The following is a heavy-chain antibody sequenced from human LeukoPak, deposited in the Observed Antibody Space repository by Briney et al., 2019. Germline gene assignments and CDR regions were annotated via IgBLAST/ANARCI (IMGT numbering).Heavy chain of an antibody. CDR2: ISSRSSYI. CDR3: AREGTGTNTLDY. Sequence: GGSLRLSCAASGFTFSSYSMNWIRQAPEKGLEWVSSISSRSSYIYYADSVKGRFTLSRDNAKNSLYLQMNSLRAEDTAVYYCAREGTGTNTLDYWGQGTLVTVSS. CDR1: GFTFSSYS. D-gene: IGHD1-7*01. V-gene: IGHV3-21*01. J-gene: IGHJ4*02.